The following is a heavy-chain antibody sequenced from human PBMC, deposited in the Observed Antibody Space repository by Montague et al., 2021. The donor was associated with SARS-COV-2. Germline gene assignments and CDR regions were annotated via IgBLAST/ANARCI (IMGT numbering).Heavy chain of an antibody. CDR2: IFYSGTT. V-gene: IGHV4-59*12. Sequence: SETLSLTCSVSGESMDHYYWSWIRQPPGQEPETIGYIFYSGTTYYNPSLRSRVTISVQTSKNQFSLTVASVTAADTAIYYCASDFKNSYAMDVWGQGTTVIVSS. J-gene: IGHJ6*02. CDR3: ASDFKNSYAMDV. CDR1: GESMDHYY.